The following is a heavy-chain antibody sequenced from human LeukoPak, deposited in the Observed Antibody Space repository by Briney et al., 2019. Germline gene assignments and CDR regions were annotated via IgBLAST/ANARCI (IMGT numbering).Heavy chain of an antibody. Sequence: PGGSLRLSCAASGFTFSDYYMSWIRQAPGKGLEWVSYISSSGSTIYYADSVKGRFTISRDNAKNSLYLQMNSLRAEDTAVYYCARFRSLWFGEPHYFDYWGQGTLVTVSS. J-gene: IGHJ4*02. CDR3: ARFRSLWFGEPHYFDY. CDR1: GFTFSDYY. V-gene: IGHV3-11*04. D-gene: IGHD3-10*01. CDR2: ISSSGSTI.